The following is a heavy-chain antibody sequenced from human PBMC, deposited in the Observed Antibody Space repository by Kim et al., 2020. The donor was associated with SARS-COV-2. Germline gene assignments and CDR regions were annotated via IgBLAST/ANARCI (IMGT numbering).Heavy chain of an antibody. D-gene: IGHD1-1*01. V-gene: IGHV3-7*03. Sequence: GGSLRLSCAASGFTFSNYWMTWVRQAPGKGLEWVANIKQDGSEEYYVESVKGRFTISRDNAKNSLYLQMNSLRAEDTAVYYCASQLSSCHFDYWGQGTLVTVSS. CDR1: GFTFSNYW. CDR2: IKQDGSEE. CDR3: ASQLSSCHFDY. J-gene: IGHJ4*02.